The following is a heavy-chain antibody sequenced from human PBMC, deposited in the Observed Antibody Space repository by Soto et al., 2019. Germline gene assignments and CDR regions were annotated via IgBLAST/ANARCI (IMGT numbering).Heavy chain of an antibody. CDR3: ARESHDILTGPPWVWYFDL. Sequence: QVQLQQWGAGPLRPLETLSLTCGVSGGSFSGYYWAWIRQSPGKGLEWIGEINDRGSINYNPSLKSRVSISVAPSKHHYSLNLRSVTAADTAVYYCARESHDILTGPPWVWYFDLWGRGTLVTVSS. V-gene: IGHV4-34*01. CDR2: INDRGSI. J-gene: IGHJ2*01. D-gene: IGHD3-9*01. CDR1: GGSFSGYY.